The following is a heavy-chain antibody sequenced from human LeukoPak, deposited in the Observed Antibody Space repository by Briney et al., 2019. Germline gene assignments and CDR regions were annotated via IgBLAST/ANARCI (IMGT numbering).Heavy chain of an antibody. D-gene: IGHD5-24*01. Sequence: PETLSLTCTVSGGSISSYYWSWIRQPAGKGLEWIGRIYTSGSTNYNPSLKSRVTISVDKSKNQFSLKLSSVTAADTAVYYCARLKLTDNWFDPWGQGTLVTVSS. CDR3: ARLKLTDNWFDP. CDR1: GGSISSYY. V-gene: IGHV4-4*07. CDR2: IYTSGST. J-gene: IGHJ5*02.